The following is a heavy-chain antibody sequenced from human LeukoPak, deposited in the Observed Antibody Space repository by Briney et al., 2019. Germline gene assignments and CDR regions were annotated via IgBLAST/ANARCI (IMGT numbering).Heavy chain of an antibody. J-gene: IGHJ4*02. D-gene: IGHD3-10*01. CDR2: ISGSGGST. Sequence: PGGSLRLSCAASGFTFSSYGMHWVRQAPGKGLEWVSAISGSGGSTYYADSVKGRFTISRDNSKNTLYLQMNSLRAEDTAVYYCANIYYYGSGSYSNFDYWGQGTLVTVSS. CDR3: ANIYYYGSGSYSNFDY. CDR1: GFTFSSYG. V-gene: IGHV3-23*01.